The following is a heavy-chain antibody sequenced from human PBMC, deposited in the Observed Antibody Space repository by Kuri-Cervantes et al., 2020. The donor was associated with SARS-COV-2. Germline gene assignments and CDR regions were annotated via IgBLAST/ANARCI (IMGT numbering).Heavy chain of an antibody. V-gene: IGHV1-69*04. J-gene: IGHJ6*02. D-gene: IGHD3-22*01. CDR1: GGTFSSYA. CDR3: ARVWYYYDSSGPQWYYYYGMDV. Sequence: SVKVSCKASGGTFSSYAISWVRQAPGQGLEWMGRIIPIFGIANYAQKFQGRVTITADKSTSTAYMELSSLRSEDTAVYYCARVWYYYDSSGPQWYYYYGMDVWGQGTTVTVSS. CDR2: IIPIFGIA.